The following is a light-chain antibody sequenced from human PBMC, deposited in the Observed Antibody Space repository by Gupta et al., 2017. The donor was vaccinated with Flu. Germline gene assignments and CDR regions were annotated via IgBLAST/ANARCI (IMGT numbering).Light chain of an antibody. CDR3: SSYTSSYTYV. J-gene: IGLJ1*01. CDR1: SSDIGTYNR. CDR2: EVS. Sequence: QSALTQPPSVSGSPGQSVTISCTGTSSDIGTYNRVSCYQQPPGTTPILCIYEVSIRPAGVPCGFSGSKSGNTSSLTISGLQGEDDADYYCSSYTSSYTYVFGTGTKVTVL. V-gene: IGLV2-18*02.